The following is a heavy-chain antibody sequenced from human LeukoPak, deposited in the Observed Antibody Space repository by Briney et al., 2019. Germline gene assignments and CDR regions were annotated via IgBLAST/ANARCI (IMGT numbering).Heavy chain of an antibody. V-gene: IGHV4-34*01. D-gene: IGHD3-22*01. CDR2: INHSGST. CDR3: ASRTKYYYDSSGYPN. Sequence: SETLSLTCAVYGGSFSGYYWSWIRQPPGKGLEWIGEINHSGSTNYNPSLKSRVTISVDTSKNQFSLKLSSVTAADTAVYYCASRTKYYYDSSGYPNWGQGTLVTVSS. CDR1: GGSFSGYY. J-gene: IGHJ1*01.